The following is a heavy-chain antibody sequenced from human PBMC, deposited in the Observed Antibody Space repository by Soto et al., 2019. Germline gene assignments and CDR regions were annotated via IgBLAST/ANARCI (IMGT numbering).Heavy chain of an antibody. CDR2: IYYSGST. V-gene: IGHV4-59*01. D-gene: IGHD6-19*01. J-gene: IGHJ4*02. CDR1: GGFISSYC. Sequence: PSETLSLTCTVSGGFISSYCWSWIRQPPGKGLEWIGYIYYSGSTKYNPSVKSRVTMSVDTSKNQFSLKLSSVTAADTAVYYCARVIGGWYEHDYWGKGNQVIVSS. CDR3: ARVIGGWYEHDY.